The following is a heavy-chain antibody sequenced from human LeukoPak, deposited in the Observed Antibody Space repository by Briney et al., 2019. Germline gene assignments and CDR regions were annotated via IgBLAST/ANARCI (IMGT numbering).Heavy chain of an antibody. J-gene: IGHJ3*02. CDR3: AKKRDAFDI. Sequence: GGSLRLSCAASGFTFSRHWMTWVRQAPGKGLEWVANIKHDGSEKNYVDSVKGRFTISRDNAKNSLYLQMNSLRAEDTAMYYCAKKRDAFDIWGQGTVVAVSS. D-gene: IGHD5-24*01. V-gene: IGHV3-7*03. CDR1: GFTFSRHW. CDR2: IKHDGSEK.